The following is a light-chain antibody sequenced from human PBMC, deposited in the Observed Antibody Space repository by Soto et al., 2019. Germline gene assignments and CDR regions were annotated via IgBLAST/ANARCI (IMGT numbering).Light chain of an antibody. Sequence: EIVMTQSPATLSVSPGERATLSCRASQSVSSNLAWYQQKPGQAPRLLIYGASTRATGIPARFSGGGSGTEFTLTISSLQSEDFAVYYCQQYNNWTPTGTFGQGTKVEIK. V-gene: IGKV3D-15*01. CDR2: GAS. CDR3: QQYNNWTPTGT. J-gene: IGKJ1*01. CDR1: QSVSSN.